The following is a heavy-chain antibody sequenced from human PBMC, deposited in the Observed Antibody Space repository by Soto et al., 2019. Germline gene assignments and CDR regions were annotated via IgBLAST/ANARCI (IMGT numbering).Heavy chain of an antibody. J-gene: IGHJ4*02. CDR3: ARGTLVVRGTYYFDY. V-gene: IGHV4-4*02. CDR2: IYHSGST. Sequence: QVQLQESGPGLVKPSGTLSLTCAVSSGSISSSNWWRWVRQPPGKGLEWIGEIYHSGSTNYNPSLKSRVTISVDKSKDQFSLKLSSVTAADTAVYYCARGTLVVRGTYYFDYWGQGTLVTVSS. D-gene: IGHD3-10*01. CDR1: SGSISSSNW.